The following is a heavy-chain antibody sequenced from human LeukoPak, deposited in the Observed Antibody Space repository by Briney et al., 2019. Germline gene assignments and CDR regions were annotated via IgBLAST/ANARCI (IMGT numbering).Heavy chain of an antibody. CDR3: AKSEWELLQVYDY. J-gene: IGHJ4*02. V-gene: IGHV3-23*01. CDR1: GFTFSSYA. D-gene: IGHD1-26*01. Sequence: GGSLRLSCAASGFTFSSYAMSWARQAPGKGLEWVSAISGSGGSTYYADSVKGRFTISRDNSKNTLYLQMNSLRAEDTAVYYCAKSEWELLQVYDYWGQGTLVTVSS. CDR2: ISGSGGST.